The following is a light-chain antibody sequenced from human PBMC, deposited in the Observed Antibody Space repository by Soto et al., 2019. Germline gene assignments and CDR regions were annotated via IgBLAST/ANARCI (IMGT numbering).Light chain of an antibody. CDR2: SSS. CDR3: LHTFTTHIT. V-gene: IGKV1-39*01. J-gene: IGKJ4*01. CDR1: QNIAAY. Sequence: DIQMTQSPSSLSASAGDTVTITCRASQNIAAYLCWYQQKPGKAPNLLMYSSSILLDGVSSRFSGDGSGTAFTLTITGLQPDDFATYYCLHTFTTHITFGGGTTVEVK.